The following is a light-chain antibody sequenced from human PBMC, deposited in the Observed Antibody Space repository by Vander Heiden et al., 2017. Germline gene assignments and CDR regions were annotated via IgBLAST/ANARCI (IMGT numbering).Light chain of an antibody. Sequence: QSALTQPASVSGSPGQSITISCSGASSDVGRYAIVSWYHHHPGHAPKLMIYEVSKRPAGVSNRFAGSKSGNTGSLTISGLQAEDEADYYCCSYAGSSTWVFGGGTKLTVL. CDR2: EVS. V-gene: IGLV2-23*02. J-gene: IGLJ3*02. CDR1: SSDVGRYAI. CDR3: CSYAGSSTWV.